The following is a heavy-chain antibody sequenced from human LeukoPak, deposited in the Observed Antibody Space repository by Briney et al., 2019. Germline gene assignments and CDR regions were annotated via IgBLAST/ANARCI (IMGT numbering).Heavy chain of an antibody. J-gene: IGHJ6*02. CDR1: GGSISSYY. D-gene: IGHD3-22*01. V-gene: IGHV4-4*07. CDR2: IYTSGST. CDR3: ASLYYYDSSGYYYYGMDV. Sequence: SETLSLTCTVSGGSISSYYWSWIRQPAGKGLEWIGRIYTSGSTNYNPSLKSRVTMSVDTSKNQFSLKLSSVTAADTAVYYCASLYYYDSSGYYYYGMDVWGQGTTVTVSS.